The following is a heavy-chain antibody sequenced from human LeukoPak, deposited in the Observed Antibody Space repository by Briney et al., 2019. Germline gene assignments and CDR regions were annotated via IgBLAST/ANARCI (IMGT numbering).Heavy chain of an antibody. J-gene: IGHJ4*02. D-gene: IGHD6-13*01. V-gene: IGHV3-11*04. CDR1: GLTFSDYY. CDR3: ARRPYSSSWYYFDY. Sequence: TLGGSLRLSCAASGLTFSDYYMSWIRQAPGKGLEWVSYISSSGSSIFYADSVKGRFTISRDNAKNSLYLQMNSLRAEDTAVYYCARRPYSSSWYYFDYWGQGTLVTVSS. CDR2: ISSSGSSI.